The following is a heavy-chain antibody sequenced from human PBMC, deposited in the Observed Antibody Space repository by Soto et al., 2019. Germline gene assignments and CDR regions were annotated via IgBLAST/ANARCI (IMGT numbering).Heavy chain of an antibody. CDR1: GGTFSSYA. J-gene: IGHJ6*02. CDR2: IIPIFGTA. Sequence: ASVKVSCKASGGTFSSYAISWVRQAPGQGLEWMGGIIPIFGTANYAQKFQGRVTITADESTSTAYMELSSLRSEDTAVYYCARPYYGSGSSLDYYYGMDVWGQGTTVTVSS. V-gene: IGHV1-69*13. CDR3: ARPYYGSGSSLDYYYGMDV. D-gene: IGHD3-10*01.